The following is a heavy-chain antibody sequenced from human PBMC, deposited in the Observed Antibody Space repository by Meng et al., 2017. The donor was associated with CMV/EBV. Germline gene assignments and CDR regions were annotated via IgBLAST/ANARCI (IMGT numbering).Heavy chain of an antibody. CDR3: ARGGSDSSGWYVDY. D-gene: IGHD6-19*01. Sequence: SGGSISSGGYYWSWIRQHPGKGLEWIGYIYYSGSTYYNPSLKSRVTISVDTSKNQFSLKLSSVTAADTAVYYCARGGSDSSGWYVDYWGQGTLVTVSS. J-gene: IGHJ4*02. V-gene: IGHV4-31*02. CDR1: GGSISSGGYY. CDR2: IYYSGST.